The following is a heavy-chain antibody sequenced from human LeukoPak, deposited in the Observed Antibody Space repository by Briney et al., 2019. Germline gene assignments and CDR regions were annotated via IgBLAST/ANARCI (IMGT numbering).Heavy chain of an antibody. CDR2: IYSGDSDT. CDR1: GYSFTSYW. CDR3: ARSGYSSGWYGVANFDY. J-gene: IGHJ4*02. Sequence: GESLKISCKGSGYSFTSYWIGWVRQMPGKGLEWMGIIYSGDSDTRYSPSFQGQVTISADKSISTAYLQWSSLKASDTAMYYCARSGYSSGWYGVANFDYWGQGTLVTVSS. D-gene: IGHD6-19*01. V-gene: IGHV5-51*01.